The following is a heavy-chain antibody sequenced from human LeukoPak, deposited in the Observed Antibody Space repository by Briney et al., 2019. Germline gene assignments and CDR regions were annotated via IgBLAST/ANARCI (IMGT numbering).Heavy chain of an antibody. D-gene: IGHD3-22*01. CDR2: ISGSGDDT. J-gene: IGHJ3*02. CDR3: AKARKEVVTYDAFDI. V-gene: IGHV3-23*01. Sequence: GGSLRLSCAASGFTFISYAMSWVRQAPGKGLEWVSAISGSGDDTYYADSVKGRYTTSRDISKNTLYLQMNSLRAEDTAVYYCAKARKEVVTYDAFDIWGQGTMVTVSS. CDR1: GFTFISYA.